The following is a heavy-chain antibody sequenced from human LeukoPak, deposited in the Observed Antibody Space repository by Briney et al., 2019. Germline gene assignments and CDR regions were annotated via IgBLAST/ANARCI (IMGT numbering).Heavy chain of an antibody. J-gene: IGHJ6*03. CDR2: INHSGST. V-gene: IGHV4-34*01. CDR3: ARGGSGYYYHLPYYYYYMDV. D-gene: IGHD3-22*01. Sequence: SETLSLTCAVYGGSFSGYYWSWIRQPPGKGLEWIGEINHSGSTNYNPSLKSRVTISVDTSKNQFSLKLSSVTAADTAVYYCARGGSGYYYHLPYYYYYMDVWGKGTTVTVSS. CDR1: GGSFSGYY.